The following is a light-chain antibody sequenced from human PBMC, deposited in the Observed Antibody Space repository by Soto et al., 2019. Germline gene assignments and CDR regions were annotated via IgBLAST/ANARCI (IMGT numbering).Light chain of an antibody. V-gene: IGKV3-20*01. CDR1: QSISSNY. CDR2: GAS. Sequence: EIVLTQSPGTLSSSPGERATLSCRVSQSISSNYLAWYQQKPGQAPRLLIYGASSRATGIPDRFSGSGSGTDSTLTISRLEPEDFAVYYCQQYGSSPPYTFGQGTKLEIK. CDR3: QQYGSSPPYT. J-gene: IGKJ2*01.